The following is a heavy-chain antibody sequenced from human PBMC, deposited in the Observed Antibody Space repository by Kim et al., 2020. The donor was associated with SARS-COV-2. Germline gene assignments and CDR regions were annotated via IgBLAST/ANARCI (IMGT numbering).Heavy chain of an antibody. CDR3: AREDVMVRGATFDY. V-gene: IGHV4-31*03. CDR2: IYYSGST. CDR1: GGSISSGGYY. J-gene: IGHJ4*02. D-gene: IGHD3-10*01. Sequence: SETLSLTCTVSGGSISSGGYYWSWIRQHPGKGLEWIGYIYYSGSTYYNPSLKSRVTISVDTSKNQFSLKLSSVTAADTAVYYCAREDVMVRGATFDYWGQGTLVTVSS.